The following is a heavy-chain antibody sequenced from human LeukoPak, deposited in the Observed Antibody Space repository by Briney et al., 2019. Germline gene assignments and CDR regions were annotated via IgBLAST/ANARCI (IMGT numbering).Heavy chain of an antibody. J-gene: IGHJ4*02. V-gene: IGHV1-46*01. D-gene: IGHD2-21*02. CDR3: ARGLVTARQVDDY. CDR2: INSSGGST. Sequence: GASVKVSCKASGYTFTSYYMHWVRQAPGQGLEWMGIINSSGGSTSYAQKLHGRVTMTRDTSTSTVYMELSSLRSEDTAVYYCARGLVTARQVDDYWGQGTQVTVSS. CDR1: GYTFTSYY.